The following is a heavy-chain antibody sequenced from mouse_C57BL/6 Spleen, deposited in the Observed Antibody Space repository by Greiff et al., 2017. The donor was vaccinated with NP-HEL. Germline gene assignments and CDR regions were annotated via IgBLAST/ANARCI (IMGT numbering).Heavy chain of an antibody. Sequence: DVQLVESEGGLVQPGSSMKLSCTASGFTFSDYYMAWVRQVPEKGLEWVANINYDGSSTYYLDSLKSRFIISRDNAKNILYLQMSSLKSEDTATYYCARVAYGNYNAMDYWGQGTSVTVSS. V-gene: IGHV5-16*01. CDR1: GFTFSDYY. J-gene: IGHJ4*01. D-gene: IGHD2-1*01. CDR2: INYDGSST. CDR3: ARVAYGNYNAMDY.